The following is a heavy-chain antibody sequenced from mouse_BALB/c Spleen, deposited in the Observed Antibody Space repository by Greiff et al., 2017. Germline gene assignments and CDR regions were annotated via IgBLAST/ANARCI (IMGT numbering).Heavy chain of an antibody. J-gene: IGHJ1*01. D-gene: IGHD2-3*01. V-gene: IGHV1-7*01. CDR1: GYTFTSYW. Sequence: QVQLQQSGAELAKPGASVKMSCKASGYTFTSYWMHWVKQRPGQGLEWIGYINPSTGYTEYNQKFKDKATLTADKSSSTAYMQLSSLTSEDSAVYYCARWGYLDWYFDVWGAGTTVTVSS. CDR3: ARWGYLDWYFDV. CDR2: INPSTGYT.